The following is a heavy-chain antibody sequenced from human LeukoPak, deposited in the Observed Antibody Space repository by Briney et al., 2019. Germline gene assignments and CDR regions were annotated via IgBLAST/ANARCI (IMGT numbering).Heavy chain of an antibody. J-gene: IGHJ4*02. CDR2: IFPGDSDT. CDR3: ASEYCSGGNCYFDY. D-gene: IGHD2-15*01. Sequence: SGESLKISCKGSEYSFATYWIGWVRQTPGQGLEWMGIIFPGDSDTRYSPSFQGQVTISADKSISTAYLQWSSLKASDTAIYYCASEYCSGGNCYFDYWGQGTLVTVSS. V-gene: IGHV5-51*01. CDR1: EYSFATYW.